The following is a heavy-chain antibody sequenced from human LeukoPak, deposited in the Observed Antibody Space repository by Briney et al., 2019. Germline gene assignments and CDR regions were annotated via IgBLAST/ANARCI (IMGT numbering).Heavy chain of an antibody. CDR3: ARLGKGDYGDY. Sequence: PSETLSLTCTVSGGSMKSDYDYWGWIRQPPGKGLQWIGSIYYSGSTYYNPSLESQVTISVDTTKNQFSLNVRSGTAADTAVYYCARLGKGDYGDYWGQGSLVTVSS. CDR2: IYYSGST. V-gene: IGHV4-39*01. CDR1: GGSMKSDYDY. J-gene: IGHJ4*02. D-gene: IGHD4/OR15-4a*01.